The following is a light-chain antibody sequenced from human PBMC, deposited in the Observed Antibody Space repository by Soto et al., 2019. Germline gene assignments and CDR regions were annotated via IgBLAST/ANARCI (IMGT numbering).Light chain of an antibody. CDR1: KNDIGVYDF. CDR2: EVV. J-gene: IGLJ1*01. V-gene: IGLV2-8*01. CDR3: KSYAGSNTYV. Sequence: QSVLTQPPSASGSPGQSVTISCTGTKNDIGVYDFVSWYQHHPGKAPRLIIYEVVQRPSGVPDRFSGSKSGNTASLTVSVLQAADEADYFCKSYAGSNTYVFGSGTKLTVL.